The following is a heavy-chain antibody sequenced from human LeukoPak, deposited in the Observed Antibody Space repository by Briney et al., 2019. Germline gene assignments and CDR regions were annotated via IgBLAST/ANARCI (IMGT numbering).Heavy chain of an antibody. Sequence: ASVKVSCKASGYTFTSYAMNWVRQAPGQGLEWMGWINTNTGNPTYAQGFTGRFVFSLDTSVSTAYLQISSLKAEDTAVYYCARSSSSPLRYFDWFSPYMDVWGKGTTVTVSS. D-gene: IGHD3-9*01. J-gene: IGHJ6*03. CDR2: INTNTGNP. V-gene: IGHV7-4-1*02. CDR1: GYTFTSYA. CDR3: ARSSSSPLRYFDWFSPYMDV.